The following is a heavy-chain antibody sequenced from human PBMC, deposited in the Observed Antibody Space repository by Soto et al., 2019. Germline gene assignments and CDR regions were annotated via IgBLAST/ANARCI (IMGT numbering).Heavy chain of an antibody. Sequence: QVQLVQSGAEVKKLGASVKVSCKASGYTFTNFGISWVRQAPGQGLEWMGWISTYNGHTTSAQQLQGRLTMTTDTSMSTASMELRSLRSDDAAVYFCARDWGQQWLAYGLDVWGQGTTVTVSS. D-gene: IGHD6-19*01. CDR3: ARDWGQQWLAYGLDV. V-gene: IGHV1-18*01. CDR1: GYTFTNFG. CDR2: ISTYNGHT. J-gene: IGHJ6*02.